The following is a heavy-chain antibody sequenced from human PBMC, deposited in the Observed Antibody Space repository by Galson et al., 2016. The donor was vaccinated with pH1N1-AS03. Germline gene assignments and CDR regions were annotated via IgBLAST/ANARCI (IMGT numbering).Heavy chain of an antibody. Sequence: SETLSLTCAVSGGSTSSYYWSWIRPPPGKGLEWIGYVYYNGITNYNPSLKSRVTISIDTSKNQFSLKLRSVTAADTAVYYCAGGASEILTGYYNSAPFDYWGRGTLITVSS. J-gene: IGHJ4*02. V-gene: IGHV4-59*01. D-gene: IGHD3-9*01. CDR1: GGSTSSYY. CDR2: VYYNGIT. CDR3: AGGASEILTGYYNSAPFDY.